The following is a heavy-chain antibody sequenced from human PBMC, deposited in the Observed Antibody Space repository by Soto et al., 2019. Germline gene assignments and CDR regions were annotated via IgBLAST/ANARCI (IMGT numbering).Heavy chain of an antibody. CDR3: ARDGPMDRVFDI. Sequence: ASVKVSCKASGYTFYSHSISWVRQAPGQGLEWMGRISADNGNTNYAQKLQGRVTMTTDTSTSTAYMELRSLRSDDTAVYYCARDGPMDRVFDIWGKGTMVTVSS. D-gene: IGHD3-10*01. V-gene: IGHV1-18*01. CDR1: GYTFYSHS. CDR2: ISADNGNT. J-gene: IGHJ3*02.